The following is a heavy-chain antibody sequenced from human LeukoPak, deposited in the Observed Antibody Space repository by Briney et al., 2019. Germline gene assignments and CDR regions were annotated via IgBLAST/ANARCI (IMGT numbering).Heavy chain of an antibody. D-gene: IGHD5-12*01. J-gene: IGHJ3*01. Sequence: TSSETLSLTCTVSGGSISSYYWSWIRQPPGKGLEGIGYIYYSGSTNYNPSLKSRVTISVDTSKNQFSLKLSSVTAADTAVYYCARGGYSGYDFLSVAFDVWGQGTMVTVSS. CDR2: IYYSGST. CDR1: GGSISSYY. V-gene: IGHV4-59*01. CDR3: ARGGYSGYDFLSVAFDV.